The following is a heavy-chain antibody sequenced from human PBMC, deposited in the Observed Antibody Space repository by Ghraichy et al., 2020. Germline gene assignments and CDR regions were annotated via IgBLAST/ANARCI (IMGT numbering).Heavy chain of an antibody. CDR3: ARHAGRGLYPYYFDY. CDR1: GGSFSGYY. CDR2: INHSGST. V-gene: IGHV4-34*01. Sequence: SETLSLTCAVYGGSFSGYYWSWIRQPPGKGLEWIGEINHSGSTNYNPSLKSRVTISVDTSKNQFSLKLSSVTAADTAVYYCARHAGRGLYPYYFDYWGQGTLVTVSS. J-gene: IGHJ4*02. D-gene: IGHD2-2*02.